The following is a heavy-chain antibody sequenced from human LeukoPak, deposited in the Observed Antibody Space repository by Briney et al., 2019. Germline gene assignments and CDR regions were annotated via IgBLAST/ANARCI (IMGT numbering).Heavy chain of an antibody. CDR1: GFTFSDHY. D-gene: IGHD3-22*01. J-gene: IGHJ6*03. Sequence: GGSLRLSCAASGFTFSDHYMSWIRQAPGKGLEWVSYISGSGSTIYYADSVKGRFTISRDNDKNSLYLQMNSLRDEDTAVYYCARDGETYYYDSRGYSDYYYYYMDVWGKGTTVTVSS. CDR3: ARDGETYYYDSRGYSDYYYYYMDV. CDR2: ISGSGSTI. V-gene: IGHV3-11*01.